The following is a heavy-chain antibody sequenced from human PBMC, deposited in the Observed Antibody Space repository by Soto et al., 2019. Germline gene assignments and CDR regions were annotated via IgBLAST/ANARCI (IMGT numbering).Heavy chain of an antibody. CDR1: GFTFTNHD. D-gene: IGHD2-8*01. CDR2: MSSNGDT. CDR3: AREAPVYGVWYFDL. V-gene: IGHV3-64*01. J-gene: IGHJ2*01. Sequence: EVNLVESGGGLVQPGGSLRLSCAASGFTFTNHDIHWVRQAPGKGLEHVSGMSSNGDTSYGNSVKDRFTISRDNSKGTVYLQMGSLRAEDTAVYFCAREAPVYGVWYFDLWGRGTLVTVSS.